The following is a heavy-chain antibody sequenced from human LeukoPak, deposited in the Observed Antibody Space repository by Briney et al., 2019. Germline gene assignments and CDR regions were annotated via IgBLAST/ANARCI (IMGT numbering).Heavy chain of an antibody. CDR3: ARDRGLWYSPNSFDY. D-gene: IGHD4/OR15-4a*01. Sequence: SETLSLTCAVYGGSFSGYYWSWIRQPPGKGLEWIGEINHSGSTNYNPSLKSRVTISVDTSKNQFSLKLSSVTAADTAVYYCARDRGLWYSPNSFDYWGQGTLVTVSS. J-gene: IGHJ4*02. CDR1: GGSFSGYY. CDR2: INHSGST. V-gene: IGHV4-34*01.